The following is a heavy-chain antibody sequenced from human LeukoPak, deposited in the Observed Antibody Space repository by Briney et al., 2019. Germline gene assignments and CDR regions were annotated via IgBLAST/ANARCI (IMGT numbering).Heavy chain of an antibody. J-gene: IGHJ4*02. D-gene: IGHD4-17*01. CDR1: GFTFDDYA. Sequence: HSARSLRLSCSASGFTFDDYAVSWFRQAPGKGLEWVGFIRSKAFGGTPEYAASVRGIFTISRDDCKRIAYHQMDSLRTEDTAVYYCTRNTVTVHFDYLSQGTLVTVSS. V-gene: IGHV3-49*03. CDR3: TRNTVTVHFDY. CDR2: IRSKAFGGTP.